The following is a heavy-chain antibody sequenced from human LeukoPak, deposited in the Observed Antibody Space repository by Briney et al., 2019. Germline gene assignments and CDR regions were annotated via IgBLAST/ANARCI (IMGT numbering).Heavy chain of an antibody. V-gene: IGHV4-59*01. CDR3: ASITGTKESDAFDI. CDR2: IYYSGSA. D-gene: IGHD1-20*01. J-gene: IGHJ3*02. Sequence: SETPSLTCTVSGGSISSYYWSWIRQPPGKGLEWIGYIYYSGSANYNPSLKSRVTISVDTSKNQFSLKLSSVTAADTAVYYCASITGTKESDAFDIWGQGTMVTDSS. CDR1: GGSISSYY.